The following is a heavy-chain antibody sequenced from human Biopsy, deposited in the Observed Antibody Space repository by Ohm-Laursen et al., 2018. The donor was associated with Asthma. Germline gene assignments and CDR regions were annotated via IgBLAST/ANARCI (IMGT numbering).Heavy chain of an antibody. D-gene: IGHD6-19*01. Sequence: SLRLSCTAIGFTVSRDHMFRVRQAPGKGPEWVSVIYSGGTSHIADYVRGRFTISRDFSKNTLHLQMHSLRVEDTAVYYCARGDSCGWSHYYFDYWGQGTLVAVSS. V-gene: IGHV3-53*05. J-gene: IGHJ4*02. CDR3: ARGDSCGWSHYYFDY. CDR2: IYSGGTS. CDR1: GFTVSRDH.